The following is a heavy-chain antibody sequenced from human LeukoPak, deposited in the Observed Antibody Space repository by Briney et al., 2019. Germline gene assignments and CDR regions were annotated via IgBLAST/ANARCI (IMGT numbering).Heavy chain of an antibody. V-gene: IGHV3-30*04. CDR1: GFTFSSYA. Sequence: GGSLRLSCAASGFTFSSYAMHWVRQAPGKGLEWVAVISYDGSNKKYGDSVKGRFTISRDNSKNTLDLQMNSLRAEDTAVYYCARDRPITIFGVASYFDYWGQGTLVTVSS. CDR2: ISYDGSNK. J-gene: IGHJ4*02. D-gene: IGHD3-3*01. CDR3: ARDRPITIFGVASYFDY.